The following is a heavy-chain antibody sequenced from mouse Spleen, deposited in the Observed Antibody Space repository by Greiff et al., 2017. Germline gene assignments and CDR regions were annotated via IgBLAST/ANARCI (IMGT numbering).Heavy chain of an antibody. CDR1: GFNIKDYY. CDR3: NACWLLKSSYAMDY. J-gene: IGHJ4*01. D-gene: IGHD2-3*01. V-gene: IGHV14-4*02. Sequence: VQLQQSGAELVRSGASVKLSCTASGFNIKDYYMHWVKQRPEQGLEWIGWIDPENGDTEYAPKFQGKATLTADTSSNTAYLQLSGLTSEDTAVYYCNACWLLKSSYAMDYWGQGTSVTVSS. CDR2: IDPENGDT.